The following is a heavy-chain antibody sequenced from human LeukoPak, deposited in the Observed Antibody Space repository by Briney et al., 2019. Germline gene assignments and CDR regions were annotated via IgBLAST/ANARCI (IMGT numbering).Heavy chain of an antibody. D-gene: IGHD3-10*01. CDR1: GFTFSSYA. Sequence: GGSLRLSCAASGFTFSSYAMSWVRQAPGKGLEWVSVFSNSGGSTFYADSVKGRFTISRDNSKNTLYLQMNSLRAEDTAVYYCAKRASGSGTSLYYFDYWGQGTLVTVSS. V-gene: IGHV3-23*01. J-gene: IGHJ4*02. CDR2: FSNSGGST. CDR3: AKRASGSGTSLYYFDY.